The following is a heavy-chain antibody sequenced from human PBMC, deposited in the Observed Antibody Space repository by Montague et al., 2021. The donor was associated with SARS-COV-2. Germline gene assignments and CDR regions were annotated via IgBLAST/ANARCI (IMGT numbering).Heavy chain of an antibody. CDR1: GGSLSGYY. V-gene: IGHV4-34*01. Sequence: SETLSLTCAVYGGSLSGYYCSWIRQPPDKGQEWIGEINHSANTKXNPTLKRPVTVSIDTSKNQFSLKMTSVTAADTATSYCASGIYPSGSYYNRYYYGLDIWGPGTTVIVSS. CDR3: ASGIYPSGSYYNRYYYGLDI. J-gene: IGHJ6*02. CDR2: INHSANT. D-gene: IGHD3-10*01.